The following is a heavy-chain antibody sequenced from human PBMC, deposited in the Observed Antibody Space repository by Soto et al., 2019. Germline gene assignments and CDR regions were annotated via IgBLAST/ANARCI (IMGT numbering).Heavy chain of an antibody. CDR2: ITSNGRSV. V-gene: IGHV3-11*01. J-gene: IGHJ4*02. CDR1: GFTFSDYY. D-gene: IGHD5-12*01. CDR3: ASEGRGGYADFEH. Sequence: QVQLVESGGGLVKPGGSLRLSCAGSGFTFSDYYMSWLRQAPGKGLEWLSYITSNGRSVSYADSVKGRFTISRDNARDSVFLQIGGRRAEHTAVYYCASEGRGGYADFEHWGQGTLVTVSS.